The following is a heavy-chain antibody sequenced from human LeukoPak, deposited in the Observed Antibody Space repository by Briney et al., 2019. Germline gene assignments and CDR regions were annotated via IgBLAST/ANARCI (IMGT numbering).Heavy chain of an antibody. CDR3: AKDLYTVPGACDH. J-gene: IGHJ4*02. Sequence: GGSLGLSCAASGFTFSSYAMNWVRQAPGKGLEWVSGISGSGDGRYYTDSVKGRFTISRDISRTTVYLQMNSLTVEDTAIYYCAKDLYTVPGACDHWGQGTLVTVSS. V-gene: IGHV3-23*01. CDR2: ISGSGDGR. D-gene: IGHD6-19*01. CDR1: GFTFSSYA.